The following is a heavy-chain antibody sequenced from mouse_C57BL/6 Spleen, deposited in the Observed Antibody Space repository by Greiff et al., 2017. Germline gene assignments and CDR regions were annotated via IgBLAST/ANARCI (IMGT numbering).Heavy chain of an antibody. Sequence: EVQLVESGGGLVQPGGSLSLSCAASGFTFTDYYMSWVRQPPGKALEWLGCIRNKANGYTTEYSASVKGRFTISRDNSQSILYLQMNAMRAEDSATYYCARTTGYLDYWGQGTTLTVSS. CDR3: ARTTGYLDY. J-gene: IGHJ2*01. CDR1: GFTFTDYY. CDR2: IRNKANGYTT. D-gene: IGHD4-1*02. V-gene: IGHV7-3*01.